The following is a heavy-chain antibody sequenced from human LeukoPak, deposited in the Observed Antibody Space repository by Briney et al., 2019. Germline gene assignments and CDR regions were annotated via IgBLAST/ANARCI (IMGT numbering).Heavy chain of an antibody. CDR1: GGTFSSYA. D-gene: IGHD6-6*01. Sequence: ASVKVSCKASGGTFSSYAISWVRQAPGQGLEWMGRIIPILGIANYAQKFQGRVTITADKSTSTAYMELSSLRSEDTAVYYCAKDLEYSSSFFDYWGQGTLVTVSS. CDR2: IIPILGIA. V-gene: IGHV1-69*04. J-gene: IGHJ4*02. CDR3: AKDLEYSSSFFDY.